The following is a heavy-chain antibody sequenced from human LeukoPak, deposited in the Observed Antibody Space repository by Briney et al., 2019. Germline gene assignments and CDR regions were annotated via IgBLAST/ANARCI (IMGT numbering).Heavy chain of an antibody. J-gene: IGHJ4*02. Sequence: AASVKVSCKASGFTFTGHYIHWVRQAPGQGLEWMGYINPHSGGTNSPQKFQGRVTLTTDTSISAAYMELSSLISDDTAMYYCVREGNEALTKDSDSWGQGTLVTVSS. CDR3: VREGNEALTKDSDS. CDR2: INPHSGGT. V-gene: IGHV1-2*02. D-gene: IGHD4-23*01. CDR1: GFTFTGHY.